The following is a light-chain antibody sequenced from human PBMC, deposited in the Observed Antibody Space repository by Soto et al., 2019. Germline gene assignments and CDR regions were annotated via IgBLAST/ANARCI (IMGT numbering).Light chain of an antibody. CDR3: RQRSNWPPIT. V-gene: IGKV3D-20*02. CDR2: GSS. J-gene: IGKJ5*01. CDR1: QSVRSNF. Sequence: EIVLTQSPAILSLSPVDRATLCYTPRQSVRSNFLAWYQQKPGQAPRLLIYGSSSRATGIPDRFSASGSGTDFTLTISSLEPEDFAVYYCRQRSNWPPITFGQGTRLEIK.